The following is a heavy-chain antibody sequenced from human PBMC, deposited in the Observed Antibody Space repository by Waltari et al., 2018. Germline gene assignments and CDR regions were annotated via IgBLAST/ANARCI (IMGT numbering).Heavy chain of an antibody. D-gene: IGHD2-21*02. J-gene: IGHJ3*02. CDR3: ASCGGDCLGGFDI. CDR2: IYDSGST. CDR1: GDSVSSGDYS. V-gene: IGHV4-30-4*07. Sequence: QVQLQESGPGLVKPSQTLPLTCTVSGDSVSSGDYSWTWIRQPPGKRLEWIGIIYDSGSTYYSPSLKSRVTISVDTSKNQFSLKLSSVTAADTAVYYCASCGGDCLGGFDIWGQGTMVTVSS.